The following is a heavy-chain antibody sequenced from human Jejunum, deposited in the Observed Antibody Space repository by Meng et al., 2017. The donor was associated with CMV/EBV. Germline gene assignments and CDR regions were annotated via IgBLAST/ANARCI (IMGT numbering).Heavy chain of an antibody. CDR2: IYHSGST. CDR3: ARIRDSSSWYWGY. D-gene: IGHD6-13*01. Sequence: CAVSGVSISSSNWWSWVRQPPGKGLEWIGAIYHSGSTNYNPSLKSRVTISVDKSKNQFSLKLSSVTAADTAVYYCARIRDSSSWYWGYWGQGTLVTVSS. V-gene: IGHV4-4*02. J-gene: IGHJ4*02. CDR1: GVSISSSNW.